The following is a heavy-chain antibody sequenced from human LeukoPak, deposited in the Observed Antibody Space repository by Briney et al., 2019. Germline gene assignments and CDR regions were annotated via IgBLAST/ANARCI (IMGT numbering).Heavy chain of an antibody. D-gene: IGHD3-9*01. CDR1: GFTFSNYW. Sequence: GGSLRLSCAASGFTFSNYWMNWVRQAPGKGLEWVSALGDNDGRTFYADSVKGRFTISRDNSKNTLYLQMNSLRAEDTAIYYCAKNGKDNYDMFFDYWGQGTLVTVSS. CDR3: AKNGKDNYDMFFDY. V-gene: IGHV3-23*01. CDR2: LGDNDGRT. J-gene: IGHJ4*02.